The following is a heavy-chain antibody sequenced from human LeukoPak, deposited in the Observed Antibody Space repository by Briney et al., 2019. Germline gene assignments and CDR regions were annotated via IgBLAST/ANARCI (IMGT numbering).Heavy chain of an antibody. CDR1: GSSFTSYW. Sequence: GASLKISCKGSGSSFTSYWISWVRQMPGKGLEWMGRIDPSDSYTNYSPSFQGHVTISADKSISTAYLQWSSLKASATAMYYCAGAGIAVAGNAEYFQHWGQGTLVTVSS. CDR2: IDPSDSYT. V-gene: IGHV5-10-1*01. D-gene: IGHD6-19*01. CDR3: AGAGIAVAGNAEYFQH. J-gene: IGHJ1*01.